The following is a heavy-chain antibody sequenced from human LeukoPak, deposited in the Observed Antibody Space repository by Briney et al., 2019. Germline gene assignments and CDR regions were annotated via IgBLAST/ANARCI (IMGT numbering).Heavy chain of an antibody. Sequence: GGSLRLSCAASGFTFSSYGMHWVRQAPGKGLEWVAVISYDGSNKYYADSVKGRFTISRDNSKNTLYLQMNSLRAEDTAVYYCASSPVRGVISPGYYYYGMDVWGQGTTVTVSS. CDR1: GFTFSSYG. V-gene: IGHV3-30*03. D-gene: IGHD3-10*01. CDR3: ASSPVRGVISPGYYYYGMDV. J-gene: IGHJ6*02. CDR2: ISYDGSNK.